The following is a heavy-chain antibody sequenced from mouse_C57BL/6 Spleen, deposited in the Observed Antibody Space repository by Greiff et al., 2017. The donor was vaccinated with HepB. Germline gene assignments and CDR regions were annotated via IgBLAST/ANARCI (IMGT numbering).Heavy chain of an antibody. CDR1: GFSFNTYA. CDR2: IRSKSNNYAT. J-gene: IGHJ2*01. V-gene: IGHV10-1*01. Sequence: EVKLVESGGGLVQPKGSLKLSCAASGFSFNTYAMNWVRQAPGKGLEWVARIRSKSNNYATYYADSVKDRFTISRDDSESMLYLQMNNLKTEDTAMYYCVRHTDGYYGGFDYWGQGTTLTVSS. D-gene: IGHD2-3*01. CDR3: VRHTDGYYGGFDY.